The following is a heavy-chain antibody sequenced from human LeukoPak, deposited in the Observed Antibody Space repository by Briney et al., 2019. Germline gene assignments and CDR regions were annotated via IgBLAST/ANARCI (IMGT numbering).Heavy chain of an antibody. V-gene: IGHV1-46*01. Sequence: ASVTVSFKASGYTFTNYYMHWVGQAPGQGREGMGLINPSGGSTSYAQKFQGRVTMTRDTSTSTVYMELSSLRSEDTAVYYCARAILMAYYYYYGMDVWGQGTTVTVSS. D-gene: IGHD3-16*01. J-gene: IGHJ6*02. CDR1: GYTFTNYY. CDR2: INPSGGST. CDR3: ARAILMAYYYYYGMDV.